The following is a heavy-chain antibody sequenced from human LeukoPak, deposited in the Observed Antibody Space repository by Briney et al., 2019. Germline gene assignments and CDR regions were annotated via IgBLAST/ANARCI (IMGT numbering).Heavy chain of an antibody. D-gene: IGHD3-3*01. Sequence: GGSLRLSCAASGFTFSSYWMSWVRQAPGKGLEWVANIKQDGSEKYYVDSVKGRFTISRDNAKNSLYLQMNSLRAKDTAVYYCARDSPYYDFWSGYYDYWGQGTLVTVSS. V-gene: IGHV3-7*01. J-gene: IGHJ4*02. CDR3: ARDSPYYDFWSGYYDY. CDR1: GFTFSSYW. CDR2: IKQDGSEK.